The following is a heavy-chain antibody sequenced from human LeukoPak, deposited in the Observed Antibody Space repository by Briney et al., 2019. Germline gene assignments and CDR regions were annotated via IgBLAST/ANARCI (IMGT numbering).Heavy chain of an antibody. D-gene: IGHD3-9*01. Sequence: GASVKVSCKVSGYTLTELSMHWVRQAPGKGLEWMGGFDPEDGETIYAQKFQGRVTMTEDTSTDTAYMELSSLRSEDTAVYYCATANILTGYYPYFDYWGQGTLVTVSS. CDR1: GYTLTELS. CDR3: ATANILTGYYPYFDY. V-gene: IGHV1-24*01. J-gene: IGHJ4*02. CDR2: FDPEDGET.